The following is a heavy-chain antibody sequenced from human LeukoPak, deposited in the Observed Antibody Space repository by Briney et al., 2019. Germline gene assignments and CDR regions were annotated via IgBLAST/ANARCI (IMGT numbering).Heavy chain of an antibody. D-gene: IGHD6-13*01. CDR3: ARWAGGSSSWYPALFDY. CDR1: GGTFNNHA. CDR2: IIPISGTA. Sequence: GSSVKVSCKASGGTFNNHAISWVRQAPGQGLEGRGVIIPISGTANYAQKFQGRVTITADESTSTVYMELSSLTSEDTAVYYCARWAGGSSSWYPALFDYWGQGTLVTVSS. J-gene: IGHJ4*02. V-gene: IGHV1-69*13.